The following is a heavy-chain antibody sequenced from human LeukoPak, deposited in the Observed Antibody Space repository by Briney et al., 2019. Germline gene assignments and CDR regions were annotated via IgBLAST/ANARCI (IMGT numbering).Heavy chain of an antibody. D-gene: IGHD3-9*01. CDR3: ARTYYDILTGYYSGGGPFDY. Sequence: SETLSLTCTVSGYSISSGYYWGWIRQPPGKGLEWIGSIYYSGSTYYNPSLKSRVTISVDTSKNQFSLNLTSVTAADTAVYYCARTYYDILTGYYSGGGPFDYWGQGTLVTVSS. CDR2: IYYSGST. J-gene: IGHJ4*02. CDR1: GYSISSGYY. V-gene: IGHV4-38-2*02.